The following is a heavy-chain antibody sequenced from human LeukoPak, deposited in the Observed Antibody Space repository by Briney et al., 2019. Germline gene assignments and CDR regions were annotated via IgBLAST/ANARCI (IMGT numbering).Heavy chain of an antibody. J-gene: IGHJ4*02. V-gene: IGHV3-23*01. Sequence: GGSLRLSCVFSGFTFSSYDMSWVRQAPGKGLEWVSSLSGSGGSTYYADSVKGRFTFSRDNSKNTLYLQMNSLRVEDTAVYYCAKDPHTGYSFAYWGQGTLVTVSS. CDR1: GFTFSSYD. D-gene: IGHD5-18*01. CDR2: LSGSGGST. CDR3: AKDPHTGYSFAY.